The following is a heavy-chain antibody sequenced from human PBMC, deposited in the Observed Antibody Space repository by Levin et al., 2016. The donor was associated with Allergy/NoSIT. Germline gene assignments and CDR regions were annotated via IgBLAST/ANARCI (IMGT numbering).Heavy chain of an antibody. CDR2: ITIAGHS. V-gene: IGHV3-23*01. CDR1: GIPSGTYA. CDR3: AKKIVVELPSHGFDI. Sequence: ESLKISCATSGIPSGTYAMTWVRRAPGKGLEWVSTITIAGHSYDANSVKGRFTISRDSSKNTLFLQMNSLRAEDTALYYCAKKIVVELPSHGFDIWGLGTLVTVSS. D-gene: IGHD2-15*01. J-gene: IGHJ3*02.